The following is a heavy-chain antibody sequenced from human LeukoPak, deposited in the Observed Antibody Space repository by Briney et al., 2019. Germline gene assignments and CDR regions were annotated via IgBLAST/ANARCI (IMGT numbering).Heavy chain of an antibody. CDR2: ISYDGSNK. V-gene: IGHV3-30*18. CDR3: AKDATRSRYYYGSGSYLDY. CDR1: GFTFSSYG. J-gene: IGHJ4*02. Sequence: GRSLRLSCAASGFTFSSYGMHWVRQAPGKGLEWVAVISYDGSNKYYADSVKGRFTISGDNSKNTLYLQMNSLRAEDTAVYYCAKDATRSRYYYGSGSYLDYWGQGTLVTVSS. D-gene: IGHD3-10*01.